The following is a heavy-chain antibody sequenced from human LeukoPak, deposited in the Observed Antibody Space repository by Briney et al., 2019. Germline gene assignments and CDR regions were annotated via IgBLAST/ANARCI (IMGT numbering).Heavy chain of an antibody. J-gene: IGHJ5*02. CDR2: INPNSGGT. V-gene: IGHV1-2*02. D-gene: IGHD2-15*01. CDR3: ARDGIAVERSDPVTGWFDP. Sequence: GASVKVSCKASGYTFTGYYMHWVRQAPGQGLEWMGWINPNSGGTNYAQKFQGRVTMTRDTSISIAYMELSRLRSDDTAVHYCARDGIAVERSDPVTGWFDPWGQGTLVTVSS. CDR1: GYTFTGYY.